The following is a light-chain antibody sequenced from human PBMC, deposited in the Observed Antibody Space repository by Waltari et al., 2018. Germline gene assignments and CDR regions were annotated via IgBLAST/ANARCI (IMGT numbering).Light chain of an antibody. CDR2: EVS. Sequence: QSALAPPPSASGSPGQSVTISCPGTSSDVGGYNYVSWYQQHPGKAPKLMIYEVSKRPSGVPDRFSGSKSGNTASLTVSGLQAEDEAAYYCSSYAGSNFVVFGGGTKVTVL. V-gene: IGLV2-8*01. J-gene: IGLJ2*01. CDR3: SSYAGSNFVV. CDR1: SSDVGGYNY.